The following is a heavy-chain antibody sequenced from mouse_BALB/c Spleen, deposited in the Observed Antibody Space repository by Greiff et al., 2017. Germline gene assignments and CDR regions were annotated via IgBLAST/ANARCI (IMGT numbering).Heavy chain of an antibody. CDR3: ARSGLLYYFDY. Sequence: VQLQQSGPELVKPGASVRISCKASGYTFTSYYIHWVKQRPGQGLEWIGWIYPGNVNTKYNEKFKGKATLTADKSSSTAYMQLSSLTSEDSAVYFCARSGLLYYFDYWGQGTTLTVSS. V-gene: IGHV1S56*01. J-gene: IGHJ2*01. CDR1: GYTFTSYY. CDR2: IYPGNVNT. D-gene: IGHD1-1*01.